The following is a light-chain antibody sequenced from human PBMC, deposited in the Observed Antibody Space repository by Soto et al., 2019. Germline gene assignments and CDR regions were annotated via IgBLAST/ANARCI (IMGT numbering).Light chain of an antibody. CDR2: DGS. CDR1: QGVISTY. CDR3: QHYGNSMYT. Sequence: EVVLTQSPGTLSLSPGERATLSCTASQGVISTYLAWYQQKPDQAPSLLIYDGSGRATGIPDRSSGCGSGTDFTLTISRLEPDDFAVYYCQHYGNSMYTFGQGTKLEIK. V-gene: IGKV3-20*01. J-gene: IGKJ2*01.